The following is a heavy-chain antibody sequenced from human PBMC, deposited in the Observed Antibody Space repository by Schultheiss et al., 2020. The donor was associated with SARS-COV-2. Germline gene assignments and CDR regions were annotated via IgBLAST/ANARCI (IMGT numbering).Heavy chain of an antibody. CDR3: ARTQEMATSIDY. CDR1: GGSISSGGYY. V-gene: IGHV4-61*02. D-gene: IGHD5-24*01. CDR2: IYSSGST. J-gene: IGHJ4*02. Sequence: SQTLSLTCVVSGGSISSGGYYWSWIRQPAGKGLEWIGRIYSSGSTKYNTSLQSRVTMSVDMSKNQLSLRLSSVTAADTAVYYCARTQEMATSIDYWGQGTLVTVSS.